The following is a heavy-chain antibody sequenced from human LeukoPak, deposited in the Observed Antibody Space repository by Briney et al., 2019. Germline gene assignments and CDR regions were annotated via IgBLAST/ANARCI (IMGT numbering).Heavy chain of an antibody. D-gene: IGHD4-17*01. Sequence: GGSLRLSCAASGFTFRTHSMNWVRQAPGKGLEWVSSISSTGSYMYYADSVKGRFTISRDNAKNSLYLQMNSLRAEDTAIYYCARNYGDYSRTYYFDYWGQGTLVTVSS. J-gene: IGHJ4*02. CDR2: ISSTGSYM. CDR1: GFTFRTHS. CDR3: ARNYGDYSRTYYFDY. V-gene: IGHV3-21*01.